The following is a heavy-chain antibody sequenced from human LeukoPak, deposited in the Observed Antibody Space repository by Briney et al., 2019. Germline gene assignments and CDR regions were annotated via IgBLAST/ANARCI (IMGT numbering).Heavy chain of an antibody. Sequence: ASVKVSCKASGYTFTSYGVSWVRQAPGQGLEWMGWISAYNGNTNYAQKLQGRITMTTDTSTSTAYMELRSLRSDDTAVYYCARSITIFGVVTHTNPVDYWGQGTLVTVSS. J-gene: IGHJ4*02. CDR2: ISAYNGNT. V-gene: IGHV1-18*01. CDR3: ARSITIFGVVTHTNPVDY. D-gene: IGHD3-3*01. CDR1: GYTFTSYG.